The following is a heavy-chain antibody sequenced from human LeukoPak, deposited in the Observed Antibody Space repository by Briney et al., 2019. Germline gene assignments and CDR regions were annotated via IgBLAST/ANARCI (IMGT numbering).Heavy chain of an antibody. CDR2: ISGSGGST. CDR1: GFTFSSYA. Sequence: PGGSLRLSCAASGFTFSSYAMSWVRQAPGKGLEWVSAISGSGGSTYYADSVKGRFTISRDNSKNTLYLQMNSLRAEDTAVYYCAKARRLSSSWTTVDPWGQGTLVTVSS. D-gene: IGHD6-13*01. J-gene: IGHJ5*02. CDR3: AKARRLSSSWTTVDP. V-gene: IGHV3-23*01.